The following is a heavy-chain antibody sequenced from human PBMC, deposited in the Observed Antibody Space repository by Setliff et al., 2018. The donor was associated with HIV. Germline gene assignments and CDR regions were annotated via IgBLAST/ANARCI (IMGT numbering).Heavy chain of an antibody. D-gene: IGHD3-10*01. CDR2: FDPEDGET. V-gene: IGHV1-24*01. CDR1: GYTLTELS. Sequence: ASVKVSCKVSGYTLTELSMHWVRQAPGKGLEWMGGFDPEDGETIYAQKFQRRVTMTEDTSTDTAYMELSSLRSEDTAVYYCATTRITMVRGVRGPFDYWGQGTLVTVSS. J-gene: IGHJ4*02. CDR3: ATTRITMVRGVRGPFDY.